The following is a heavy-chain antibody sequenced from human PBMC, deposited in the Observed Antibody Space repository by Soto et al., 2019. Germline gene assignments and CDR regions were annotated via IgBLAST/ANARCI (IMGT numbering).Heavy chain of an antibody. D-gene: IGHD4-17*01. CDR2: IKGDEITT. CDR1: GFTFSNYW. CDR3: ARGLYGAYGQDF. J-gene: IGHJ4*02. Sequence: EVQLVESGENLVQPGGSLRLSCAASGFTFSNYWIHWVRQAPGKGLVWVSRIKGDEITTNYADSVKGRFTISRDNAKNTVFLQIHSLRAEDTALYYCARGLYGAYGQDFWGQGILVTVSS. V-gene: IGHV3-74*01.